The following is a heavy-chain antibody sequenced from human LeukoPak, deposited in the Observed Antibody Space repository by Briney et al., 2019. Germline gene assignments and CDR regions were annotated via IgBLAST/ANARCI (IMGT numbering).Heavy chain of an antibody. Sequence: ASVKVSCKAPGYTFTSYDINWVRQATGQGLEWMGWMNPKSGNTGSAQKFQGRVTMTRDSSISTAYMELTSLRSEDTAVYYCARVYGDPDYWGQGTLVTVSS. CDR2: MNPKSGNT. V-gene: IGHV1-8*01. CDR1: GYTFTSYD. CDR3: ARVYGDPDY. J-gene: IGHJ4*02. D-gene: IGHD4-17*01.